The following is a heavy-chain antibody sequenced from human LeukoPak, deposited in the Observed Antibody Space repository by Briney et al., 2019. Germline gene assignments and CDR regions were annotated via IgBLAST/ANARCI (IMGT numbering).Heavy chain of an antibody. CDR1: GGSISSYY. J-gene: IGHJ4*02. CDR2: IYYSGST. CDR3: ARVYSGYEIDY. Sequence: SETLSLTCTVSGGSISSYYWSWIRQPPGKGLEWIGCIYYSGSTNYNPSLKSRVTISVDTSKNQFSLKLSSMTAADTGVYYCARVYSGYEIDYWGQGTLVTVSS. D-gene: IGHD5-12*01. V-gene: IGHV4-59*01.